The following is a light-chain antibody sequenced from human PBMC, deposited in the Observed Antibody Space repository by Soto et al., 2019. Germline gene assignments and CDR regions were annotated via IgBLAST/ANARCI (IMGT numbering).Light chain of an antibody. J-gene: IGKJ2*01. CDR1: QSVSSSY. CDR3: QQYDSSPYT. CDR2: GAS. V-gene: IGKV3-20*01. Sequence: EIVLTQSPGTLSLSPGERVTLSCRASQSVSSSYLAWYQQKPGQAPRLLIYGASSRATGIPDRFGGSGSGINFTFTIGRLEPEDFAVYYCQQYDSSPYTFGQGTKLEIK.